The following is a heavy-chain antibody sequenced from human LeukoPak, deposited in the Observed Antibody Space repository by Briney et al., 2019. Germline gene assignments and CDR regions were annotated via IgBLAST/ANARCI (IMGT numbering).Heavy chain of an antibody. CDR1: GFTFSSYW. J-gene: IGHJ3*02. D-gene: IGHD2-15*01. V-gene: IGHV3-74*01. CDR2: INSDGSST. Sequence: GGSLRLSCAASGFTFSSYWMHWVRQAPGKGLVWVSRINSDGSSTSNADSVKGRFTISRDNAKNTLWLQMNSLRAEDTAVYYCARVVVGSPPRAFDIWGQGTVVTVSS. CDR3: ARVVVGSPPRAFDI.